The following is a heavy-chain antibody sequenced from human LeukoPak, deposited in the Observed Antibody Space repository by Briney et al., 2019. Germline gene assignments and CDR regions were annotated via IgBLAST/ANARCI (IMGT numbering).Heavy chain of an antibody. CDR2: ISYDGSNK. CDR1: GFTFSSYA. CDR3: AKDPDGYDFWSGPSSNYFDY. V-gene: IGHV3-30*04. D-gene: IGHD3-3*01. Sequence: PGRSLRLSCAASGFTFSSYAMHWVRQAPGKGLEWVAVISYDGSNKYYADSVKGRFTISRDNSKNTLYLQMNSLRAEDTAVYYCAKDPDGYDFWSGPSSNYFDYWGQGTLVTVSS. J-gene: IGHJ4*02.